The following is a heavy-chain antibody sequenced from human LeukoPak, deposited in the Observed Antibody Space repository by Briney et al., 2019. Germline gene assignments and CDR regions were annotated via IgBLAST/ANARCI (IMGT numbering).Heavy chain of an antibody. V-gene: IGHV3-21*01. Sequence: GGSLRLSCAASGFTFSSYSMDWVRQAPGKGLEWVSSIGSSSSYIYYADSVKGRFTISRDNAKNSLYLQMNSLRAEDTAVYYCARGSPRVGAFDIWGQGTMVTVSS. J-gene: IGHJ3*02. CDR3: ARGSPRVGAFDI. CDR2: IGSSSSYI. CDR1: GFTFSSYS.